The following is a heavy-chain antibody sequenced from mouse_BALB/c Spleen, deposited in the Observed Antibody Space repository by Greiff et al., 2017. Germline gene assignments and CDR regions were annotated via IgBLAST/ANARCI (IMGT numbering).Heavy chain of an antibody. CDR2: ISSGGSYT. Sequence: DVKLVESGGGLVKPGGSLKLSCAASGFTFSSYAMSWVRQTPEKRLEWVATISSGGSYTYYPDSVKGRFTISRDNAKNNLYLQMSSLKSEDTAMYYCARRGGDGSWFAYWGQGTLVTVSA. J-gene: IGHJ3*01. D-gene: IGHD2-13*01. V-gene: IGHV5-6-4*01. CDR1: GFTFSSYA. CDR3: ARRGGDGSWFAY.